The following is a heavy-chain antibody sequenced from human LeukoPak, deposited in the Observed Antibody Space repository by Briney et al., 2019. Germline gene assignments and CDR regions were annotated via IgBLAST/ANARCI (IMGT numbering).Heavy chain of an antibody. CDR1: GFTFSSYA. CDR3: ARGTPSYCRGGSCYSDYFDY. Sequence: PGGSLRLSCAASGFTFSSYAMSWVRQAPGKGLEWVSAISGSGGSTYYADSVKGRFTISRDNSKNTLYLQMNSLRAEDTAVYYCARGTPSYCRGGSCYSDYFDYWGQGTLVTVSS. V-gene: IGHV3-23*01. J-gene: IGHJ4*02. D-gene: IGHD2-15*01. CDR2: ISGSGGST.